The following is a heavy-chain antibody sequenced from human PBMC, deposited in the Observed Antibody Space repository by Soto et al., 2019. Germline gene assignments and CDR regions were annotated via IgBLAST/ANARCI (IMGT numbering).Heavy chain of an antibody. Sequence: AAGKVAFRASGYTLTSYGISWVRQAPGQGREGMGWISAYNGNTNYAQKLQGRVTMTTDTSQSKAYMDVRSLRSADRAVYYCVRPDWVGAEGPQPYGMDVWGQGTTVNVSS. V-gene: IGHV1-18*01. CDR2: ISAYNGNT. D-gene: IGHD1-26*01. CDR3: VRPDWVGAEGPQPYGMDV. J-gene: IGHJ6*02. CDR1: GYTLTSYG.